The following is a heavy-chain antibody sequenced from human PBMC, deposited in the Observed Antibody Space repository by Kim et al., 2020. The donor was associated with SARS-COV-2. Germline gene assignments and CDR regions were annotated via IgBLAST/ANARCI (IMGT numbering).Heavy chain of an antibody. Sequence: SVKGRFTICRDDSKNTAYLQMNRLKTEDTAVYYCTRLYYYVSSGYYPSDYWGQGTLVTVSS. J-gene: IGHJ4*02. D-gene: IGHD3-22*01. V-gene: IGHV3-73*01. CDR3: TRLYYYVSSGYYPSDY.